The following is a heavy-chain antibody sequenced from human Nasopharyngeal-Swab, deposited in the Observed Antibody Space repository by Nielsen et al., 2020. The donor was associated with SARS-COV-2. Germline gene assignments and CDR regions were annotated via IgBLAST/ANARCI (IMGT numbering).Heavy chain of an antibody. CDR1: GFTFSSYS. J-gene: IGHJ4*02. CDR3: AKGAYSSGSYGGIGVGN. V-gene: IGHV3-21*01. CDR2: ISSSSSYI. Sequence: GGSLRLSCAASGFTFSSYSMNWVRQAPGKGLEWVSSISSSSSYIYYADSVKGRFTISRDNAKNSLYLQMNSLRAEDTAVYYCAKGAYSSGSYGGIGVGNWGQGTLVTVSS. D-gene: IGHD3-10*01.